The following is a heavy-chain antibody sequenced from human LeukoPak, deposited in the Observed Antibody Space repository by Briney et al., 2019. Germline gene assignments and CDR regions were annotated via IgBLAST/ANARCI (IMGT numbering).Heavy chain of an antibody. J-gene: IGHJ6*04. CDR1: GLTFSSYW. D-gene: IGHD3-3*01. CDR2: IKQDGSEK. CDR3: ARSVRRFNYYYCGMDV. Sequence: GGSLRLSCAASGLTFSSYWMSWVRQAPGKGLEWVANIKQDGSEKYYVDSVKGRFTISRDNAKNSLYLQMNSLRAEDTAVYYCARSVRRFNYYYCGMDVWGKGTTVTVSS. V-gene: IGHV3-7*03.